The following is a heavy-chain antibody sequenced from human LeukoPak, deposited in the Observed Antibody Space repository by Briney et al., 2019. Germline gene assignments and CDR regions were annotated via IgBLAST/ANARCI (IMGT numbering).Heavy chain of an antibody. J-gene: IGHJ5*02. CDR2: ISPNSGGT. Sequence: ASVKVSCKASGYTFTGYYMHWVRQAPGQGLEWMGWISPNSGGTNYAQKFQGWVTMTRDTSISTAYMELSRLRSDDTAVYYCARGRGIYYGSGSYPSFDPWGQGTLVTVSS. V-gene: IGHV1-2*04. D-gene: IGHD3-10*01. CDR1: GYTFTGYY. CDR3: ARGRGIYYGSGSYPSFDP.